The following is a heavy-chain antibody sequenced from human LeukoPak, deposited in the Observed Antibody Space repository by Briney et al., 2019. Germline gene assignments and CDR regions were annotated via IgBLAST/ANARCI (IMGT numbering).Heavy chain of an antibody. CDR1: GFTFSSYA. D-gene: IGHD3-10*01. J-gene: IGHJ6*02. CDR3: ARDRRGSHHNGMDV. Sequence: GGSLRLSCAASGFTFSSYAMHWVRQAPGKGLEWVAVISYDGSNKYYADSVKGRFTISRDNSKNTLYLQMNSLRAEDTAVYYCARDRRGSHHNGMDVWGQGTTVTVSS. V-gene: IGHV3-30-3*01. CDR2: ISYDGSNK.